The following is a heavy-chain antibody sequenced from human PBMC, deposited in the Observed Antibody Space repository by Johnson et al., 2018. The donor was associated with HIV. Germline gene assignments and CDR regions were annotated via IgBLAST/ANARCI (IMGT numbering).Heavy chain of an antibody. CDR3: ARGRKDIEAADGLDNDAFDM. J-gene: IGHJ3*02. D-gene: IGHD5-12*01. V-gene: IGHV3-30*04. CDR2: ISYGGGKK. CDR1: EFTVTNYA. Sequence: QVQLVESGGGAVQPGRSLRLYCAVSEFTVTNYAMHWVRLAPDKGLQWVAVISYGGGKKYYGYSVEGRFTISKDISKNTLYLQMDSLRPEDTAVYYCARGRKDIEAADGLDNDAFDMWGQGTLVTVSS.